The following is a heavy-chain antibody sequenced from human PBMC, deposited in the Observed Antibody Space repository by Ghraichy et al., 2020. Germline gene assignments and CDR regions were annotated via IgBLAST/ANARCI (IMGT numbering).Heavy chain of an antibody. CDR3: ARLGTMRRGGAFDY. CDR1: GGSISSSSYY. CDR2: IYYSGST. V-gene: IGHV4-39*01. D-gene: IGHD3-22*01. J-gene: IGHJ4*02. Sequence: SETLSLTCTVSGGSISSSSYYWGWIRQPPGKGLEWIGSIYYSGSTYYNPSLKSRVTISVDTSKNQFSLKLSSVTAADTAVYYCARLGTMRRGGAFDYWGQGTLVTVSS.